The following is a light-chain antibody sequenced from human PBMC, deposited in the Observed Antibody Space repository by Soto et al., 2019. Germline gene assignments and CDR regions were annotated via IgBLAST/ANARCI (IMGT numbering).Light chain of an antibody. V-gene: IGKV3-11*01. J-gene: IGKJ5*01. CDR3: QQRLNWPLT. Sequence: EIVLTQSPATLSLSPGARATLSCRASQSVDSYLAWYQQKPGQAPRLLIFDASNRAAGIPGRFSGSGSGTDFTLTISGLEPEDFAIYYCQQRLNWPLTYGQGTRLEIK. CDR1: QSVDSY. CDR2: DAS.